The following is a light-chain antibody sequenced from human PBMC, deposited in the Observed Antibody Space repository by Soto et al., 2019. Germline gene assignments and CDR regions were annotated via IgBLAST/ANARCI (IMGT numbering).Light chain of an antibody. J-gene: IGKJ2*01. CDR1: QSITNC. Sequence: DIQMTQSPCTLSASVGERATITCRASQSITNCLAWYQQKPGKAPKMLIFEASSLRSAVPSRFSGSGSGTEYTITISSLQPEDFATCYYQQHNPSSPYTFGQGTKLEIK. CDR2: EAS. CDR3: QQHNPSSPYT. V-gene: IGKV1-5*03.